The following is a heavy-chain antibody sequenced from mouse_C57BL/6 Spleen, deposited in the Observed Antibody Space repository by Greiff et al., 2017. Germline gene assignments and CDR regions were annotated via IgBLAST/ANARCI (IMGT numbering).Heavy chain of an antibody. CDR3: ARHRGDYIYFDY. Sequence: EVKLMESGGDLVKPGGSLKLSCAASGFTFSSYGMSWVRQTPDTRLEWVATISSGGSYTYYPDSVKGRFTISRDNAKNTLYLQMSSLKSEDTAMYYCARHRGDYIYFDYWGQGTTLTVSS. D-gene: IGHD2-4*01. CDR2: ISSGGSYT. V-gene: IGHV5-6*01. CDR1: GFTFSSYG. J-gene: IGHJ2*01.